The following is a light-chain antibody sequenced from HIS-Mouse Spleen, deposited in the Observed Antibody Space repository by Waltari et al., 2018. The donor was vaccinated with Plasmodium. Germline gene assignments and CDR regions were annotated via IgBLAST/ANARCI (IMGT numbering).Light chain of an antibody. Sequence: SYELTQPPSVSVSPGQTARITCSGDALPKKYAYWYQHKSGQAPVLVIYEDSKRPSGIPERFFGSSSGTMATLTISGAQVEDEADYYCYSTDSSGNHRVFDGGTKLTVL. CDR1: ALPKKY. V-gene: IGLV3-10*01. CDR3: YSTDSSGNHRV. CDR2: EDS. J-gene: IGLJ3*02.